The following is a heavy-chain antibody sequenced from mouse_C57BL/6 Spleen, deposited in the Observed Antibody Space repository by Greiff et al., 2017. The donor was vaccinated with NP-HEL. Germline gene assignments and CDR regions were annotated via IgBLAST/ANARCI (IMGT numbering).Heavy chain of an antibody. J-gene: IGHJ3*01. Sequence: QVQLKESGPELVKPGASVKISCKASGYAFSSSWMNWVKQRPGKGLEWIGRIYPGDGDTNYNGKFKGKATLTADKSSSTAYMQLSSLTSEDSAVYFCARRETAQATGFAYWGQGTLVTVSA. V-gene: IGHV1-82*01. CDR3: ARRETAQATGFAY. CDR1: GYAFSSSW. CDR2: IYPGDGDT. D-gene: IGHD3-2*02.